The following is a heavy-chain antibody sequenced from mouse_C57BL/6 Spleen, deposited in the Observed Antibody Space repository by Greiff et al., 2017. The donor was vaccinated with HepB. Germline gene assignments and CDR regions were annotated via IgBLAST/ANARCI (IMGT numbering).Heavy chain of an antibody. CDR2: IYPRSGNT. D-gene: IGHD2-3*01. CDR1: GYTFTSYG. CDR3: AREIYDGYYEALAY. Sequence: QVQLQQSGAELARPGASVKLSCKASGYTFTSYGISWVKQRTGQGLEWIGEIYPRSGNTYYNEKFKGKATLTADKSSSTAYMELRSLTSEDSAVYFCAREIYDGYYEALAYWGQGTLVTVSA. J-gene: IGHJ3*01. V-gene: IGHV1-81*01.